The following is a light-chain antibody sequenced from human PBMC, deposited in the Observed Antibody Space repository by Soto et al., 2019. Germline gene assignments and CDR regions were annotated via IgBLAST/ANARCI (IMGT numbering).Light chain of an antibody. Sequence: QSALTQPASVSGSPGQSITISCTGTSSDVGGYNYVSWYQQHPGKAPKLMIYDVSNRPSGVSNRFSGSKSGNPASLTISRLQAEDEADYYCSSYTSSSPYVFGTGTMVTVL. CDR1: SSDVGGYNY. CDR3: SSYTSSSPYV. CDR2: DVS. J-gene: IGLJ1*01. V-gene: IGLV2-14*01.